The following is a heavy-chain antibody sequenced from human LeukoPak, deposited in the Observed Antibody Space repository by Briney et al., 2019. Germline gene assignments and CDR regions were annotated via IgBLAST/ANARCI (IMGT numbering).Heavy chain of an antibody. CDR1: GFIFRNYY. D-gene: IGHD3-16*01. CDR2: ISSSSSYI. V-gene: IGHV3-21*01. CDR3: ARMGVAFDI. J-gene: IGHJ3*02. Sequence: GGSLRLSCAASGFIFRNYYMSWVRQAPGKGLEWVSSISSSSSYIYYADSVKGRFTTSRDNAKNSLYLQLNSLRAEDTAVYYCARMGVAFDIWGQGTMVTVSS.